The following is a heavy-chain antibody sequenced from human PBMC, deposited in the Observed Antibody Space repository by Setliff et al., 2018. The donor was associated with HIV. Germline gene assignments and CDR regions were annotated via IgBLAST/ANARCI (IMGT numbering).Heavy chain of an antibody. CDR3: ARGRSGYYLG. V-gene: IGHV4-39*07. D-gene: IGHD3-3*01. CDR1: GGSISSSTYY. Sequence: SETLSLTCSVSGGSISSSTYYWGWIRQPPGKGLEWIGDIFYTGSTNYNPSLKSRVTISVDTSKNQFSLKLSSVTAADTAVYYFARGRSGYYLGWGQGTLVTVSS. J-gene: IGHJ4*02. CDR2: IFYTGST.